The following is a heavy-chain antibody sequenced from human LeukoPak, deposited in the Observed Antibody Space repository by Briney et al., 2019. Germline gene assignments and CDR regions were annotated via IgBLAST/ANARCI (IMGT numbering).Heavy chain of an antibody. CDR3: AREPFWSGYYSNLHFDY. J-gene: IGHJ4*02. V-gene: IGHV3-21*01. Sequence: GGSLRLSCAASEFTFSSHNMNWVRQAPGKGLEWVSSISSSSSYIYYADSVKGRFTISRDNAKNSLYLQMNSLRAEDTAVYYCAREPFWSGYYSNLHFDYWGQGTLVTVSS. CDR2: ISSSSSYI. D-gene: IGHD3-3*01. CDR1: EFTFSSHN.